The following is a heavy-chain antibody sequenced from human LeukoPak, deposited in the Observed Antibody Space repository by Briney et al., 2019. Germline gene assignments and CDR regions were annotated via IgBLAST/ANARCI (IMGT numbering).Heavy chain of an antibody. CDR2: IYYSGST. Sequence: PSETLSLTCTVSGGSISSSSYYWGWIRQPPGKGLEWIGSIYYSGSTYYNPSLKSRVTISVDTSKNQFSLKLSSVTAADTAVYYCARAPYCGGDCYHYYMDVWGKGTTVTVSS. J-gene: IGHJ6*03. V-gene: IGHV4-39*01. D-gene: IGHD2-21*01. CDR3: ARAPYCGGDCYHYYMDV. CDR1: GGSISSSSYY.